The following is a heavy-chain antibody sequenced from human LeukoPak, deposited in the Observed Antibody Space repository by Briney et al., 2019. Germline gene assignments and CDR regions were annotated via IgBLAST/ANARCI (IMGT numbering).Heavy chain of an antibody. CDR1: GFTFRSYW. CDR3: ARDGELGSPADAFDI. J-gene: IGHJ3*02. Sequence: PGGSLRLSCAASGFTFRSYWMTWVRQYPGKGLEWVANIKQDGSETYYADSVKGRFTISRDNAKRSLYLQMNSLRAEDTAVYYCARDGELGSPADAFDIWGQGTTVTVSS. CDR2: IKQDGSET. D-gene: IGHD1-26*01. V-gene: IGHV3-7*01.